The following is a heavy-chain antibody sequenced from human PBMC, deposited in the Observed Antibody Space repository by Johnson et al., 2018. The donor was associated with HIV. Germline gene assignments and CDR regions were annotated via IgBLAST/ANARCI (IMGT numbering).Heavy chain of an antibody. J-gene: IGHJ3*02. CDR3: AKEGRISMIVGGAFDI. Sequence: VQLVESGGGVVRPGGSLRLSCAASGFTFSSYGMHWVRQAPGKGLEWVALISCDGSKKYLAESVKGRFTISRDNFKNTLYLQMNSLRAEDTAVYYCAKEGRISMIVGGAFDIWGQGTMVTVSS. D-gene: IGHD3-22*01. V-gene: IGHV3-30*18. CDR2: ISCDGSKK. CDR1: GFTFSSYG.